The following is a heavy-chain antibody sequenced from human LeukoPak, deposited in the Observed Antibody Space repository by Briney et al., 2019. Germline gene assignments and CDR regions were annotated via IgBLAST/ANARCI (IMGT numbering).Heavy chain of an antibody. J-gene: IGHJ4*02. Sequence: GGSLRLSCAASGFTFSSYSMNWVRQAPGKGLEWVSSITSSNNYIYYADSVKGRFTISRDNAKNSLYLQMNSLRAEDTAVYYCARDRTDCSGGSCYSVGFDYWGQGTLVTVSS. CDR2: ITSSNNYI. V-gene: IGHV3-21*01. CDR1: GFTFSSYS. CDR3: ARDRTDCSGGSCYSVGFDY. D-gene: IGHD2-15*01.